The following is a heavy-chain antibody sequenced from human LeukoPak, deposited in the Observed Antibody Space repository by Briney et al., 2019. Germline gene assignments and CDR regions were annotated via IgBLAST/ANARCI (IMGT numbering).Heavy chain of an antibody. D-gene: IGHD3-10*01. V-gene: IGHV3-23*01. Sequence: AGGSLRLSCAAPGFTFSNYAMMWVRQAPGKRLEWVSSITGSGDGTYSAASVRGRFTISRDNSENTLYPQLNSLRADETAVYFCVKGFVHPTYYFDYWGQGNLVTVSS. CDR1: GFTFSNYA. CDR2: ITGSGDGT. J-gene: IGHJ4*02. CDR3: VKGFVHPTYYFDY.